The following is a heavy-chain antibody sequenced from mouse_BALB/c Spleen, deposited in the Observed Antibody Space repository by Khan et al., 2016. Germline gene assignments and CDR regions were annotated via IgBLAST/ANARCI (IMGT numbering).Heavy chain of an antibody. Sequence: EVELVEAGGGLVQPGGSLTLSCAASGFTFSSYCMSWVRQTPDKRLELVATIISNGGSTYYPATVKGRFTISSDNAKNPLYLQMSRLKSEDTAMYDCARVGGHYCGYVDGWGGGTTVTVSS. D-gene: IGHD1-2*01. CDR3: ARVGGHYCGYVDG. CDR1: GFTFSSYC. J-gene: IGHJ1*01. CDR2: IISNGGST. V-gene: IGHV5-6-3*01.